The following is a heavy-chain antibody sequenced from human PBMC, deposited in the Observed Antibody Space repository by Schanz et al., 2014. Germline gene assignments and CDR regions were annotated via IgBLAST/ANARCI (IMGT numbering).Heavy chain of an antibody. D-gene: IGHD5-12*01. CDR1: GFTFSTYA. V-gene: IGHV3-23*04. J-gene: IGHJ3*01. CDR3: ARDGGRDGYNLAFDV. CDR2: ISIRGGNT. Sequence: EVQLVESGGGLVQPGGSLRLSCAASGFTFSTYAMTWVRQAPGKGLEWVSSISIRGGNTYYTDSVKGRFTISRDNSKNTLDLQMSSLRADDTAVYFCARDGGRDGYNLAFDVWGQGTLVTVSS.